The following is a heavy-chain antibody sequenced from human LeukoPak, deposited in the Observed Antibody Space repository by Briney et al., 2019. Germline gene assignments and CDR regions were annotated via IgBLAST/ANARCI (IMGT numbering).Heavy chain of an antibody. J-gene: IGHJ4*02. V-gene: IGHV4-34*01. CDR1: GGSLSGSY. Sequence: EASETLSLTCAVYGGSLSGSYWSWIRQPPGKGLEWIGEINHSGSANYNPSLKSRVTLSIDKSKNQFSLNVNSVTAADTAVYYCARARRDSGYYKVDYWGQGTLVTVSS. CDR3: ARARRDSGYYKVDY. CDR2: INHSGSA. D-gene: IGHD3-3*01.